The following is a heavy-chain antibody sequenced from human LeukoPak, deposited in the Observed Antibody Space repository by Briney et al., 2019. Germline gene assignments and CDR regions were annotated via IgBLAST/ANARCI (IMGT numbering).Heavy chain of an antibody. V-gene: IGHV3-7*03. CDR3: AREDYGDYGGFDY. D-gene: IGHD4-17*01. CDR1: GFPFSSYW. J-gene: IGHJ4*02. CDR2: IKQDGSEK. Sequence: GGSLRLSCVASGFPFSSYWMTWVRQAPGKGLEWVANIKQDGSEKYYVDSVKGRFTISRDNAKNSLYLQMNSLRAEDTAVYYCAREDYGDYGGFDYWGQGTLVTVSS.